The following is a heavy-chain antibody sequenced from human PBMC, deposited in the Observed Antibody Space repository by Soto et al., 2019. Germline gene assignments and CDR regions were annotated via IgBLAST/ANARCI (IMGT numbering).Heavy chain of an antibody. CDR2: IIPIFGTA. CDR3: ARGGSGSYFGAFDI. Sequence: GASVKVSCKASGGTFSIYAISWVRQAPGQGLEWMGGIIPIFGTANYAQKFQGRVTITADESTSTAYMELSSLRSEDTAVYYCARGGSGSYFGAFDIWGQGTMVTVSS. J-gene: IGHJ3*02. V-gene: IGHV1-69*13. CDR1: GGTFSIYA. D-gene: IGHD3-10*01.